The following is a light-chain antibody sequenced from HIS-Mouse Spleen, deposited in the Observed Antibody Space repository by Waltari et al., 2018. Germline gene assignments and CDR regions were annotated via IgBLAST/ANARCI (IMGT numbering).Light chain of an antibody. Sequence: QSVLTQPPSASGTPGQRVTISCSGSSSNTGRNYVHRYQQLPGKAPKLMIYEVSNRPSGVSNRFSGSKSGNTASLTISGLQAEDEADYYCSSYTSSSTVVFGGGTKLTVL. CDR1: SSNTGRNY. V-gene: IGLV2-14*01. CDR3: SSYTSSSTVV. CDR2: EVS. J-gene: IGLJ2*01.